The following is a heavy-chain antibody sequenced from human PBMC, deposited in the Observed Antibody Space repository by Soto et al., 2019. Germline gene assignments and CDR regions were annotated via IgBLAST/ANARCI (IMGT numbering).Heavy chain of an antibody. CDR3: ARGRYGDY. J-gene: IGHJ4*02. D-gene: IGHD1-1*01. Sequence: QVHLVQSGAEVKKPGASVKVSCKGSGYDFTTYGITWVRPAPGQGLEWMAWISSHNGNTDYAQKLQGRVTVTRDTSTSTAYMELRSLRSDDTAVYYSARGRYGDYWGQGALVTVSS. CDR2: ISSHNGNT. V-gene: IGHV1-18*01. CDR1: GYDFTTYG.